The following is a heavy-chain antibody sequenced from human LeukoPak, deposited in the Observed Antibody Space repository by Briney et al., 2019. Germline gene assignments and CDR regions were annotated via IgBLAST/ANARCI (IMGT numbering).Heavy chain of an antibody. Sequence: ASVKVSCKASGSTFSSYAISWVRQAPGQGLEWMGGIIPMFGTANYAQKFQGRVTITADESTSTAYMELRSLRSADTAVYYCSRWDCSRTSCYTGIEGYSYYYSYMAVWSKGPSVTVSS. J-gene: IGHJ6*03. CDR2: IIPMFGTA. CDR3: SRWDCSRTSCYTGIEGYSYYYSYMAV. CDR1: GSTFSSYA. V-gene: IGHV1-69*13. D-gene: IGHD2-2*02.